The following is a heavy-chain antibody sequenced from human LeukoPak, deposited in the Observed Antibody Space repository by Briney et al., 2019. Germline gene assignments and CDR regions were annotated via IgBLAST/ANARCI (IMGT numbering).Heavy chain of an antibody. CDR1: GYSISSGYY. J-gene: IGHJ4*02. Sequence: PSETLSLTCSVSGYSISSGYYWGWTRQPPGKGLEWIGSIYYSGSSFDNPALKSRVTISVDTSKNQFSLKLSSVTAADTAVYYCARHRSGWLQSSFDYWGQGTLVTVSS. CDR2: IYYSGSS. V-gene: IGHV4-38-2*02. D-gene: IGHD5-24*01. CDR3: ARHRSGWLQSSFDY.